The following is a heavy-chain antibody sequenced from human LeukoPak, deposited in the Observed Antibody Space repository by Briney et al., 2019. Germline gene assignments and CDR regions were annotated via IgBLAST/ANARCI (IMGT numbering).Heavy chain of an antibody. CDR3: TRDGYLIARSRFDD. J-gene: IGHJ4*02. Sequence: PSETLSLTCTVSGYSIRDGYYWGWIRQPPGEGLEGIGSLHHRGSTYYNPSLKSRVSTSVDTSKNQIFLKLSSVTAADTAVYYCTRDGYLIARSRFDDWGQGTLVTVTS. CDR1: GYSIRDGYY. CDR2: LHHRGST. D-gene: IGHD2/OR15-2a*01. V-gene: IGHV4-38-2*02.